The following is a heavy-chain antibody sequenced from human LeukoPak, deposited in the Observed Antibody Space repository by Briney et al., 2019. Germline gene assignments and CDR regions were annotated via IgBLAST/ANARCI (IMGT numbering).Heavy chain of an antibody. CDR2: ISYDGSNK. J-gene: IGHJ6*03. CDR1: GFTFSSYA. Sequence: PGRSLRLSYAASGFTFSSYAMHWVRQAPGKGLEWVAVISYDGSNKYYADSVKGRFTISRDNSKNTLYLQMNSLRAEDTAVYYCARGPGDHNYIYYYYYYYMDVWGKGTTVTVSS. V-gene: IGHV3-30*04. CDR3: ARGPGDHNYIYYYYYYYMDV. D-gene: IGHD4-17*01.